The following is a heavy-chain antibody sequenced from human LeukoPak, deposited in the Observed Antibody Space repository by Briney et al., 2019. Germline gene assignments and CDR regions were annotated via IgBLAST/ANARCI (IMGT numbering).Heavy chain of an antibody. CDR1: GFTFTNHP. D-gene: IGHD3-3*01. CDR3: ARAFRPASDPHDFYDF. V-gene: IGHV3-64*02. Sequence: GGSVRLSCTASGFTFTNHPMHWVRQASGKRLQYVSAISPSGDRTWYTDSVKGRFTISRDNSKNTMYLQMGSLRPEDTGVYYCARAFRPASDPHDFYDFWGRGTTVTVSS. CDR2: ISPSGDRT. J-gene: IGHJ3*01.